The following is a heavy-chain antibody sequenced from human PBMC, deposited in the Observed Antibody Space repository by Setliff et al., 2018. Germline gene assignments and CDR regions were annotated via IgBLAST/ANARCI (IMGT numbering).Heavy chain of an antibody. CDR1: GFTFFYHG. CDR3: ARTCSGSGCYAGLES. D-gene: IGHD2-15*01. J-gene: IGHJ4*02. Sequence: GGSLRLSCAASGFTFFYHGMHWVRQAPGQGLEWVAVISYDGRDKYYAASVKGRFTVSRDNSENTLYLHMNNLRPEDTSLYYCARTCSGSGCYAGLESWGQGTPVTVS. CDR2: ISYDGRDK. V-gene: IGHV3-30*03.